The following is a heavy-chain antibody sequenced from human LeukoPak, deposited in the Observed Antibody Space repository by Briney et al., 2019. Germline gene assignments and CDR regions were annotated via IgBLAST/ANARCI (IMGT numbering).Heavy chain of an antibody. J-gene: IGHJ5*02. Sequence: SQTLSLTCAISGDSFSSNSVTWNWIRQSPSRGLEWLGRTYYRSTWYNDYAVSVRGRITVNPDTPKNQFSLHLNSVTPEDTAVYYCARRLTQYDCFDPWGQGILVTVSS. D-gene: IGHD2-2*01. V-gene: IGHV6-1*01. CDR3: ARRLTQYDCFDP. CDR1: GDSFSSNSVT. CDR2: TYYRSTWYN.